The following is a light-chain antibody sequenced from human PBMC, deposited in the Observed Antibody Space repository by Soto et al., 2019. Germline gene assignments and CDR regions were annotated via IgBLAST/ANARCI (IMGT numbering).Light chain of an antibody. CDR3: QQRKHWPPIT. Sequence: EIVLTQSPATLSLSPGERATLSCRASQSVSSYLAWYQQKPGQAPRLLIYGASSRATGIPDRFSGSGSGTVFTLTIGSLEPEDSAVYYCQQRKHWPPITFGQGTRLEIK. CDR2: GAS. V-gene: IGKV3-11*01. CDR1: QSVSSY. J-gene: IGKJ5*01.